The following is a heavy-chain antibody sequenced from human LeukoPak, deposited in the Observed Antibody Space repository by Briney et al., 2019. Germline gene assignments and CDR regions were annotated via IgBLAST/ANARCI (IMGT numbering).Heavy chain of an antibody. Sequence: GGSLRLSCAASGFTFSSYGMHWVRQAPGKGLEWVAVISYDGSNKYYADSVKGRFTISRDNAKNSLYLQMNSLRAEDTAVYYCARGYGSMVRGVPVYGMDVWGQGTTVTVSS. CDR3: ARGYGSMVRGVPVYGMDV. V-gene: IGHV3-30*03. CDR2: ISYDGSNK. D-gene: IGHD3-10*01. CDR1: GFTFSSYG. J-gene: IGHJ6*02.